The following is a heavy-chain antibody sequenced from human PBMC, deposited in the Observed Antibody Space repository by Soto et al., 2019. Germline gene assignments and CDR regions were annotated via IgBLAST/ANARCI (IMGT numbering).Heavy chain of an antibody. CDR2: INHSGST. CDR3: ARGRGGERDLRGFDP. CDR1: GGSFSGYY. V-gene: IGHV4-34*01. Sequence: QVQLQQWGAGLLKPSETLSLTCAVYGGSFSGYYWSGIRQPPGKGLEWIGEINHSGSTNYNPSLKSRVTISVDTSKNQSSLKLSSVTAADTAVYYCARGRGGERDLRGFDPWGQGTLVTVSS. D-gene: IGHD3-10*01. J-gene: IGHJ5*02.